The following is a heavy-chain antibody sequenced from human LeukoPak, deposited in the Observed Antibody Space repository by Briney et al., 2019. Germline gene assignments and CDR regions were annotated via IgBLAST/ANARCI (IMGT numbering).Heavy chain of an antibody. Sequence: ASVKVSCKASGYSFNGYYMHWVREAPGQGLEWMGWINPTSGETDYAERFQGRVTMTGDTSISTAYLELSRLTSDDTALYYCARSGSYGEYFQHWGQGTLVTVSS. D-gene: IGHD1-26*01. CDR2: INPTSGET. J-gene: IGHJ1*01. V-gene: IGHV1-2*02. CDR3: ARSGSYGEYFQH. CDR1: GYSFNGYY.